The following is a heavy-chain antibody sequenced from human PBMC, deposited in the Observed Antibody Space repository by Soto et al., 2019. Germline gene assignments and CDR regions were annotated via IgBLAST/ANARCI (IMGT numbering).Heavy chain of an antibody. J-gene: IGHJ6*02. CDR3: VRDDGVAAAGPYYYYATDV. Sequence: QVQLVESGGGVVRPGRSLRLSCAASGFAFNRFGVHWVRQAPGKGLEWVAVIWYDESNKFYADSVKGRFSISRDNSKNTLYLQMNSLRAEDTAVYYCVRDDGVAAAGPYYYYATDVWGQGTTVIVSS. CDR2: IWYDESNK. D-gene: IGHD6-13*01. CDR1: GFAFNRFG. V-gene: IGHV3-33*01.